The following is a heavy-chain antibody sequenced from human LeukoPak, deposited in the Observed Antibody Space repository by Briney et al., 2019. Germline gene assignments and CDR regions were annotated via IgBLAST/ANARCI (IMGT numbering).Heavy chain of an antibody. Sequence: PSETLSLTCTVSGGSISSYYWSWFREPAGKGLDWIGCIYTSGSTNYNPSLKSRVTMSVDTSKNQFSLKLSSVTAADTAVYYCAREKRQQLSRGYGMDVWGQGTTVTVSS. J-gene: IGHJ6*02. CDR1: GGSISSYY. V-gene: IGHV4-4*07. CDR3: AREKRQQLSRGYGMDV. CDR2: IYTSGST. D-gene: IGHD6-13*01.